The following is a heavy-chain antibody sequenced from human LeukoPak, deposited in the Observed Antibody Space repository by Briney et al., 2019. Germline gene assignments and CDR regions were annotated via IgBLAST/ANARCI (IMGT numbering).Heavy chain of an antibody. Sequence: ASVKVSCKASGYTFTTYSITWVRQAPGQGLEWMGIINPSGGSTSYAQKFQGRVTMTRDTSTSTVYMEPSSLRSEDTAVYYCAREVHDSSGRGVAFDIWGQGTMVTVSS. CDR1: GYTFTTYS. D-gene: IGHD3-22*01. J-gene: IGHJ3*02. CDR3: AREVHDSSGRGVAFDI. CDR2: INPSGGST. V-gene: IGHV1-46*01.